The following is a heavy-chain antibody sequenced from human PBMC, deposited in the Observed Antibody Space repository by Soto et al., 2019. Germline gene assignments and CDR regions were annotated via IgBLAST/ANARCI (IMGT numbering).Heavy chain of an antibody. Sequence: SETLSLTCTVSGGSISSGDYYWSWIRQPPGKGLEWIGYIYYSGSTYYNPSLKSRVTMSVDTSRNQFSLKLSSVTAVDTAVYYCATIPNVATPGPIASWGQGALVTVSS. J-gene: IGHJ4*02. D-gene: IGHD6-13*01. CDR2: IYYSGST. CDR3: ATIPNVATPGPIAS. V-gene: IGHV4-30-4*01. CDR1: GGSISSGDYY.